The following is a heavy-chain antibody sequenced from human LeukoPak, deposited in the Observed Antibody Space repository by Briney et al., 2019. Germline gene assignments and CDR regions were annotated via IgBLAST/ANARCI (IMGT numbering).Heavy chain of an antibody. V-gene: IGHV4-30-4*08. CDR3: ARGGYYDSSVY. D-gene: IGHD3-22*01. J-gene: IGHJ4*02. CDR2: IYYSGST. CDR1: GDSISSRDYY. Sequence: SETLSLTCSVSGDSISSRDYYWSWIRQPPGKGLEWIGYIYYSGSTSYNPSLKSRVTISVDTSKNQFSLRLSSVTAADTAVYYCARGGYYDSSVYWGQGTLVTVSS.